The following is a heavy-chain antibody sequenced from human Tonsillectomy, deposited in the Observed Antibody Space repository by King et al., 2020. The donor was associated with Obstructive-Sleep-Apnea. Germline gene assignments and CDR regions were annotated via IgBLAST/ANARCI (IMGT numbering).Heavy chain of an antibody. CDR1: GYTFTGYY. D-gene: IGHD6-13*01. J-gene: IGHJ4*02. V-gene: IGHV1-2*02. CDR3: ARDGGSSWQFDY. Sequence: VQLVESGAEVKKPGASVKVSCKASGYTFTGYYMHWVRQAPGQGLEWMGWINPNSGVTKYAQKFQGRVTMTRDTSITTAYMELSRLRSDDTAVFYCARDGGSSWQFDYWGQGTLVTVSS. CDR2: INPNSGVT.